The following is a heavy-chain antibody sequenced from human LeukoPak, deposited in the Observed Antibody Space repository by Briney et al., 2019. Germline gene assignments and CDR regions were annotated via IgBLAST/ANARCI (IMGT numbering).Heavy chain of an antibody. V-gene: IGHV4-31*03. D-gene: IGHD3-22*01. Sequence: PSETLSLTCTVSGGSISRGGYYWSWIRQHPGKGLEWIGYIYYSGSTYYNPSLKSRVTISVDTSKNQFSLKLSSVTAADTAVYHCARGSYYDTSGYYSFDYWGQGTLVTVSS. CDR2: IYYSGST. CDR1: GGSISRGGYY. J-gene: IGHJ4*02. CDR3: ARGSYYDTSGYYSFDY.